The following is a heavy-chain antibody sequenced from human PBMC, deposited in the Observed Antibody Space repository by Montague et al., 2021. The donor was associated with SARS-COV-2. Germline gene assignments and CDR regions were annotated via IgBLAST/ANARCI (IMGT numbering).Heavy chain of an antibody. CDR2: IYYSGST. CDR3: ASPGGYCTGGSCYYVY. J-gene: IGHJ4*02. D-gene: IGHD2-15*01. V-gene: IGHV4-59*01. Sequence: SETLSLTCSVSGGSISTYYWSWIRQPPGKGLEWIGYIYYSGSTTYNPSLKSRVTISIDTSKNQFSLELSSVTAADMAVYYCASPGGYCTGGSCYYVYWNQGTLVTVSS. CDR1: GGSISTYY.